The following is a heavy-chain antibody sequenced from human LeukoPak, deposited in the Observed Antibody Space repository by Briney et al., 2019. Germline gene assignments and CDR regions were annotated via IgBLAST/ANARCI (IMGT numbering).Heavy chain of an antibody. D-gene: IGHD6-19*01. CDR2: IYTSGST. J-gene: IGHJ4*02. CDR1: GGSISSYY. V-gene: IGHV4-4*07. CDR3: AAGYTSGWPDY. Sequence: KPSETLSLTCTVSGGSISSYYWSWIRQPAGKGLEWIGRIYTSGSTNYNPSLKSRVTISADTSKNQFSLKLSSVTAADTAVYYCAAGYTSGWPDYWGQGTLVTVSS.